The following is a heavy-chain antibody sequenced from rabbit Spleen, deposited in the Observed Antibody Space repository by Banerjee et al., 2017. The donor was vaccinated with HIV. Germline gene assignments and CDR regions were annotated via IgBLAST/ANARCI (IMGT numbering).Heavy chain of an antibody. D-gene: IGHD6-1*01. CDR3: ARAYRGDVGAGYGVFNL. CDR1: GFDFSSYG. CDR2: IDLVFGTT. V-gene: IGHV1S21*01. Sequence: EQLVESGGGLVKPEGSLKLSCKASGFDFSSYGVSWVRQAPGKGLEWIGYIDLVFGTTWYASWVNGRFTISKTSSTVDLKMTSLTAADTTTYFCARAYRGDVGAGYGVFNLWGPGTLVTVS. J-gene: IGHJ4*01.